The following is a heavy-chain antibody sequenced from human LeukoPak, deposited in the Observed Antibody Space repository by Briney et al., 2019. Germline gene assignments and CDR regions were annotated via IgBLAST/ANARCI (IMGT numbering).Heavy chain of an antibody. CDR3: ARDGQAMAVAGYFDY. J-gene: IGHJ4*02. CDR2: INSDGSST. V-gene: IGHV3-74*01. CDR1: GFTFSSYW. D-gene: IGHD6-19*01. Sequence: GGSLRLSCAASGFTFSSYWMHWVRQAPGKGLVWVSRINSDGSSTSYADSVKGRFTISRDNAKNTLYLQMNSLRAEDTAVYYCARDGQAMAVAGYFDYWGQGTLVTVSS.